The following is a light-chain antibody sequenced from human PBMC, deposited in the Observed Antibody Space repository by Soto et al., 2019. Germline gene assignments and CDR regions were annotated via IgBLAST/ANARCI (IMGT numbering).Light chain of an antibody. Sequence: IVFTQSPGTLSLSPGERATLSCRASQSVNANYFAWYQRKPGRAARLLIYGISSRPTGIPDRFSGSGSGTDFTLTITSLEPEDFAVYYCQQRSNWPVTFGQGTRLE. V-gene: IGKV3D-20*02. J-gene: IGKJ5*01. CDR3: QQRSNWPVT. CDR2: GIS. CDR1: QSVNANY.